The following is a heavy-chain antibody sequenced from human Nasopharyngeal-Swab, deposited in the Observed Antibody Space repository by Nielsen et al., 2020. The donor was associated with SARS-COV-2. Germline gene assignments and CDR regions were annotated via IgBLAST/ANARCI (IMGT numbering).Heavy chain of an antibody. CDR2: INDSGST. CDR3: ARGLRKVPIFPASQYYFDY. CDR1: GGFFRGFY. V-gene: IGHV4-34*01. D-gene: IGHD3-9*01. Sequence: SETLSLTCAVYGGFFRGFYWSWIRQPPGKGLEWIGEINDSGSTNYNPSPTSPVTMSVDTSKSPFSLKLNSVTAADTAVYYCARGLRKVPIFPASQYYFDYWGQGTLVTVSS. J-gene: IGHJ4*02.